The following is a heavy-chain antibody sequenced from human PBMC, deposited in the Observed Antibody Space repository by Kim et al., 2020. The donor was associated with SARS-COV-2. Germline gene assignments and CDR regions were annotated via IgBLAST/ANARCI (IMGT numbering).Heavy chain of an antibody. CDR3: AKDEDYYGSGLIDY. CDR2: ISWNSGSI. Sequence: GGSLRLSCAASGFTFDDYAMHWVRQAPGKGLEWVSGISWNSGSIGYADSVKGRFTISRDNAKNSLYLQMNSLRAEDTALYYCAKDEDYYGSGLIDYWGQGTLVTVSS. CDR1: GFTFDDYA. D-gene: IGHD3-10*01. V-gene: IGHV3-9*01. J-gene: IGHJ4*02.